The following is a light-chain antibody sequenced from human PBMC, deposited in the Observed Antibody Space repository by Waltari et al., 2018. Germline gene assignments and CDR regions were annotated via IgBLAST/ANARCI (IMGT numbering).Light chain of an antibody. CDR1: SSDVGGYNL. J-gene: IGLJ3*02. CDR3: CSFAGSTTWV. Sequence: QSALTHPASVSGSPGQSITISCTGTSSDVGGYNLVSWYQQHPGKAPKLIIYEGNKWPSGVSHRFSGSKSGNTASLTISGLQAEDEADYYCCSFAGSTTWVFGGGTTLTVL. CDR2: EGN. V-gene: IGLV2-23*01.